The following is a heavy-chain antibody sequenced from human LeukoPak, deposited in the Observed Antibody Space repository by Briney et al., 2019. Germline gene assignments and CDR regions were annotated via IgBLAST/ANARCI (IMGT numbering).Heavy chain of an antibody. CDR3: ARAPLGTDIVVVPAAMGVDY. J-gene: IGHJ4*02. Sequence: GGSLRLSCAASGFIFSSYSMNWVRQAPGRGLEWVSYISSSGSTIYYADSVKGRFTISRDNANYSLDLQMNSLRAEDTAVYYCARAPLGTDIVVVPAAMGVDYWGQGTLVTVSS. V-gene: IGHV3-48*04. CDR2: ISSSGSTI. D-gene: IGHD2-2*01. CDR1: GFIFSSYS.